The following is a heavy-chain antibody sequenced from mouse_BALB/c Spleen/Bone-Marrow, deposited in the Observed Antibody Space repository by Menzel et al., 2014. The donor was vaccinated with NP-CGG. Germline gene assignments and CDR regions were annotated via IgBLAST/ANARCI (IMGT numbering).Heavy chain of an antibody. J-gene: IGHJ4*01. D-gene: IGHD1-2*01. CDR3: ARRDYGIRENYYAMDY. CDR2: IYPGDGVT. V-gene: IGHV1-87*01. CDR1: GYTFTSYW. Sequence: QVQLQQSGAELARPGASVKLSCKASGYTFTSYWMQWVKQRPGQGLEWIGAIYPGDGVTRYTQKFKGKATLTADKSSSTAYMQLSSLASEDSAVYYCARRDYGIRENYYAMDYWGQGTSVTVSS.